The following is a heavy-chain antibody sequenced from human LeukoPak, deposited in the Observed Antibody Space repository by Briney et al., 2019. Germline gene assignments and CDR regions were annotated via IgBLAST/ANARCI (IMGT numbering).Heavy chain of an antibody. CDR2: ISYDGSNK. CDR3: ARDFKVRGVIIFDY. V-gene: IGHV3-30-3*01. D-gene: IGHD3-10*01. CDR1: GFTFSSYA. J-gene: IGHJ4*02. Sequence: GGSLRLSCAASGFTFSSYAMHWVRQAPGKGLEWVAVISYDGSNKYYADSVKGRFTISRDNSKNTLYLQMNSLRAEDTAVYYCARDFKVRGVIIFDYWGQGTLVTVSS.